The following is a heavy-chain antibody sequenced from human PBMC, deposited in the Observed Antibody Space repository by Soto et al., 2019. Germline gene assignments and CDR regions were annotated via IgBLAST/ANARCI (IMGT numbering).Heavy chain of an antibody. J-gene: IGHJ5*02. CDR2: LANSGTTT. V-gene: IGHV3-23*01. CDR3: AIRGNSLSWYWFDP. D-gene: IGHD6-13*01. Sequence: ESVGGLVQPGGSLRLSCAASGFTFSSSAMSWVRQAPGKGLEWVSTLANSGTTTYYADSVQGRVTISTDQSKNTVYLQMDYLRAEDTAIYYCAIRGNSLSWYWFDPWGQRTLVTVSS. CDR1: GFTFSSSA.